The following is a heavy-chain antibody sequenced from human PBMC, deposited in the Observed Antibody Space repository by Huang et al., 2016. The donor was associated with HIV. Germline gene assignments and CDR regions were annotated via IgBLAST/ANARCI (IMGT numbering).Heavy chain of an antibody. J-gene: IGHJ4*02. CDR2: IHPGDSDP. CDR1: ENNFNTYW. CDR3: ARWMSSGSYYYFDF. Sequence: ELQLVQSGAEVKKPGESLKISCKGSENNFNTYWIGWVRQVPGKALEWLGIIHPGDSDPRDSPSFRGQVTFSADKSINTAYLQWTYLKASDTAMYYCARWMSSGSYYYFDFWGQGTLVTVSS. D-gene: IGHD1-26*01. V-gene: IGHV5-51*01.